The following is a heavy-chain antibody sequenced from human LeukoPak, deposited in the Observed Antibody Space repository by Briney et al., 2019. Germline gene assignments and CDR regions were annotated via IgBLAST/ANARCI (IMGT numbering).Heavy chain of an antibody. V-gene: IGHV1-2*02. D-gene: IGHD3-3*01. CDR3: ARGGGDFWSGYDALDI. CDR2: INPNSGGT. Sequence: ASVKVSCKASGYTFTSYYMHWVRQAPGQGLEWMGWINPNSGGTNFAQKFQGRVTMTTDTPTSTVDLELRSLRSDDTAVYYCARGGGDFWSGYDALDIWGQGTMVTVSS. J-gene: IGHJ3*02. CDR1: GYTFTSYY.